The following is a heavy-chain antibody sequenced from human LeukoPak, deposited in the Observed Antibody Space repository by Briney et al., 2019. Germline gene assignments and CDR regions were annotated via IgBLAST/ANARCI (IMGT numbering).Heavy chain of an antibody. D-gene: IGHD3-3*01. V-gene: IGHV3-23*01. Sequence: GGSLRLSCAVSGFAFGSEAMSWVRQSPARGLEWVASISPGGGTTYYADYVKGRFTISRDNSKNTLYLQMNSLRAEDTAVYYCAKDADPLYDFWSVYYFDYWGQGTLVTVSS. CDR2: ISPGGGTT. CDR1: GFAFGSEA. CDR3: AKDADPLYDFWSVYYFDY. J-gene: IGHJ4*02.